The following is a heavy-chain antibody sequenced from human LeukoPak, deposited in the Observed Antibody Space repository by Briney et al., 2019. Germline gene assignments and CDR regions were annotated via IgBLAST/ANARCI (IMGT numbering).Heavy chain of an antibody. J-gene: IGHJ4*02. CDR3: ARLGGFNFYYDIPRMQGYYFDY. Sequence: PSETLSLTCSVSGGSITSRTYYWGWIRQPPGRGLEWFGNIYYNGSTYDNPSLKSRVTISIGTSKSQFSLKLTSVTAADTAVYYCARLGGFNFYYDIPRMQGYYFDYWGQGALVTVSS. V-gene: IGHV4-39*01. CDR2: IYYNGST. CDR1: GGSITSRTYY. D-gene: IGHD3-9*01.